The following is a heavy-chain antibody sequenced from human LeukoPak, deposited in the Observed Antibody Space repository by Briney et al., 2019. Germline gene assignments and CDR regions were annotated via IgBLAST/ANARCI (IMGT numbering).Heavy chain of an antibody. V-gene: IGHV3-15*01. CDR1: GFTFNNAW. D-gene: IGHD6-13*01. Sequence: GGSLRLSCAASGFTFNNAWMSWVRQAPGKGLEWVGRIKSKTDGGTTDYAAPVKGRFTISRDDSKNTLYLQMDSLKTEDTAVYYCTTADSGAVIAAYKAPSSFHYYYYMDVWGKGTTVTVSS. CDR3: TTADSGAVIAAYKAPSSFHYYYYMDV. CDR2: IKSKTDGGTT. J-gene: IGHJ6*03.